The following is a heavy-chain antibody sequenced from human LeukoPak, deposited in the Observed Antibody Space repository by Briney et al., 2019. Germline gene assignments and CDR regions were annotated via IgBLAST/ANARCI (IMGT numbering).Heavy chain of an antibody. J-gene: IGHJ5*02. D-gene: IGHD3-10*01. CDR3: ARDGWFGDYNWFDP. CDR2: ISSASNTI. Sequence: PGGSLRLSCAASGFTFSSYSMNWVRKAAGKGLGWVSYISSASNTIYYADSVKGRFTISRDNAKNSLYLQMNSLRAEDTAMYYCARDGWFGDYNWFDPWGQGTLVTVSS. V-gene: IGHV3-48*01. CDR1: GFTFSSYS.